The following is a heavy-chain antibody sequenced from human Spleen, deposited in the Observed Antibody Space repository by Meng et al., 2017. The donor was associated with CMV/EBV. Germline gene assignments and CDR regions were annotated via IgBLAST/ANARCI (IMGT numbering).Heavy chain of an antibody. Sequence: GESLKISCAASGFTFSSYGMHWVRQAPGMGLEWVAFIRYDGSNKYYADSVKGRLTISRDNSKNMLYLQMNSLRVEDTAVYYCAKTLNGYGGEDSWGQGTLVTVSS. J-gene: IGHJ4*02. D-gene: IGHD5-18*01. CDR3: AKTLNGYGGEDS. CDR2: IRYDGSNK. V-gene: IGHV3-30*02. CDR1: GFTFSSYG.